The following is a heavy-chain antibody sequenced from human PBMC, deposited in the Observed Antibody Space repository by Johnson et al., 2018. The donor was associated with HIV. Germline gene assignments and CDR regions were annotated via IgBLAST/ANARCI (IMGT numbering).Heavy chain of an antibody. V-gene: IGHV3-13*01. J-gene: IGHJ3*01. Sequence: VQLVESGGGLVQPGGSLRLSCAASGFTFSSYDMYWVRQATGKGLEWVSGIGTAGDTYYPGSVKGRFTISRENAKNSLYLQMNSLRAGDTAVYYCARRAYGSRSFSDAFDLWGPGTTVIVSS. CDR3: ARRAYGSRSFSDAFDL. CDR1: GFTFSSYD. CDR2: IGTAGDT. D-gene: IGHD3-10*01.